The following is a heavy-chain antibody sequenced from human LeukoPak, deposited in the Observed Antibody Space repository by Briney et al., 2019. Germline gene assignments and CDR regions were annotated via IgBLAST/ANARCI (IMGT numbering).Heavy chain of an antibody. CDR1: GGSFSGYY. CDR2: INHSGSA. Sequence: SETLSLTCAVSGGSFSGYYWSWIRQPPGKGLEWIGEINHSGSAKYNPSLKSRVTISVDTSKNQFSLKLSSVSAADTAVYYCARGDCDFWSGKRLDYWGQGTLVTVSS. CDR3: ARGDCDFWSGKRLDY. V-gene: IGHV4-34*01. J-gene: IGHJ4*02. D-gene: IGHD3-3*01.